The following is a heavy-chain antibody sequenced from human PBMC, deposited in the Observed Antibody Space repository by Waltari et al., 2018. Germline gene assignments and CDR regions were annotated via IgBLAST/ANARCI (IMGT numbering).Heavy chain of an antibody. V-gene: IGHV4-34*01. Sequence: QVQLQQWGAGLLKPSETLSLTCAVYGGSFSGYYWSWIRQPPGKGLEWIGEINHSGSTNYNPSLKSRVTISVDTSKNQFSLKLSSVTAADTAVYYCASTPRTGTLYYFDYWGQGTLVTVSS. CDR1: GGSFSGYY. J-gene: IGHJ4*02. CDR2: INHSGST. D-gene: IGHD1-1*01. CDR3: ASTPRTGTLYYFDY.